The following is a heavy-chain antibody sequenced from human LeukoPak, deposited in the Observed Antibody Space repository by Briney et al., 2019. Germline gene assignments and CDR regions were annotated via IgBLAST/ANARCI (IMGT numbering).Heavy chain of an antibody. Sequence: SETLSLTCTVSGYSISSGYYWSWIRQPAGKGLEWIGRIYTSGSTNYNPSLKSRVTMSVDTSKNQFSLKLSSVTAADTAVYYCAREGYGFWSGIEGVFDYWGQGTLVTVSS. D-gene: IGHD3-3*01. CDR3: AREGYGFWSGIEGVFDY. V-gene: IGHV4-4*07. J-gene: IGHJ4*02. CDR2: IYTSGST. CDR1: GYSISSGYY.